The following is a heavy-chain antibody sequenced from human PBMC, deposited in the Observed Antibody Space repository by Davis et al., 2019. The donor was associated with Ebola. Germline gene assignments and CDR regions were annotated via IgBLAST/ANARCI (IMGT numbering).Heavy chain of an antibody. CDR3: ARGTDTTDWYFDL. Sequence: MPGGSLRPSCAVYGGSFSGYYWSWIRQPPGKGLEWIAEINHSGITNYNPSLKSRLTISVDTSKNQFSLKLNSVTAADTAVFYCARGTDTTDWYFDLWGRGTLVTVSS. V-gene: IGHV4-34*01. CDR1: GGSFSGYY. D-gene: IGHD4-11*01. J-gene: IGHJ2*01. CDR2: INHSGIT.